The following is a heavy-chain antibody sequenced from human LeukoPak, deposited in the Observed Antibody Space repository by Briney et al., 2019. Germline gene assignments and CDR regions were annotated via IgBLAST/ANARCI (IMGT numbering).Heavy chain of an antibody. D-gene: IGHD1-1*01. CDR1: VGSISSYF. CDR2: IYYSGST. Sequence: SETLSLTCTVTVGSISSYFWSWIRQPPGKGLEWIGYIYYSGSTNYNPSLKSRVTISADTSKNQFSLKLSSVTAADTAVYYCARDLNYYFDYWGQGTLVTVSS. J-gene: IGHJ4*02. V-gene: IGHV4-59*01. CDR3: ARDLNYYFDY.